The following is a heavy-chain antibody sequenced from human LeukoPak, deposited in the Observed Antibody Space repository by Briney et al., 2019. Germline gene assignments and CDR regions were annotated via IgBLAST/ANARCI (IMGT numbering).Heavy chain of an antibody. CDR2: IYYSGST. CDR1: GGSIRNYY. D-gene: IGHD2-15*01. V-gene: IGHV4-59*01. CDR3: ARIHRYCSGGACYVLDN. J-gene: IGHJ4*02. Sequence: PSETLSLTCTVSGGSIRNYYWNWIRQPPGKGLEWIGCIYYSGSTNYNPSFKSRITISVDTSRNQFSLQLSSVTAADTAVYYCARIHRYCSGGACYVLDNWGQGTLVAVSS.